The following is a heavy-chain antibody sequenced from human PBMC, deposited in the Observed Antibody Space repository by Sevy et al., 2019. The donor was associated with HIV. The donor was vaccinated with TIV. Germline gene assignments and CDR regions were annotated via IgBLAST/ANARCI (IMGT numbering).Heavy chain of an antibody. Sequence: ASVKVSCSTSGYTFSVHYIYWVRQAAGQGLEWMGWINPNTGDTNFSPKCQGRVTMTRDSSINTAYMELSRLTSADTAVYFCARLRYSDPSGQYYGGGADYFDYWGQGTLVTVSS. D-gene: IGHD3-22*01. CDR1: GYTFSVHY. V-gene: IGHV1-2*02. CDR2: INPNTGDT. J-gene: IGHJ4*02. CDR3: ARLRYSDPSGQYYGGGADYFDY.